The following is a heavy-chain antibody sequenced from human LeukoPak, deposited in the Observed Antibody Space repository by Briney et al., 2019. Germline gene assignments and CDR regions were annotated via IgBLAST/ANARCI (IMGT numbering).Heavy chain of an antibody. V-gene: IGHV3-11*01. Sequence: GGSLRLSCAASGFTFSDYYMSWIRQAPGKGLEWVSYISSSGSTIYYADSVRGRFTISRDNAKNSLYLQMNSLRAEDTAVYYCARGKRGRTRYFDWLSPFDYWGQGTLVTVSS. J-gene: IGHJ4*02. CDR1: GFTFSDYY. CDR3: ARGKRGRTRYFDWLSPFDY. D-gene: IGHD3-9*01. CDR2: ISSSGSTI.